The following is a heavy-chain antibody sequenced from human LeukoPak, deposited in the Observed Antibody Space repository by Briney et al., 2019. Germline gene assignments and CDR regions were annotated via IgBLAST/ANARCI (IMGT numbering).Heavy chain of an antibody. Sequence: GGSLRLSCAASGFTVSSNYMSWVRQAPGKGLEWVAVIWYDAGKKYYADSVKGRITISRDNSKNTLYLQMNSLRAEDTAVYYCARGGNIAMVTHLDSWGQGTLVTVSS. V-gene: IGHV3-33*08. J-gene: IGHJ5*01. CDR3: ARGGNIAMVTHLDS. CDR2: IWYDAGKK. D-gene: IGHD5-18*01. CDR1: GFTVSSNY.